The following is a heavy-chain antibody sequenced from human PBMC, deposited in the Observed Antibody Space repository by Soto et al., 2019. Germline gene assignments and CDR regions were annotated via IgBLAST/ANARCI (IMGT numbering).Heavy chain of an antibody. D-gene: IGHD3-22*01. V-gene: IGHV1-46*01. CDR1: GYTFTSYY. J-gene: IGHJ6*02. Sequence: ASVKVSCKASGYTFTSYYMHWVRQAPGQGLEWMGIINPSGGSTSYAQKFQGRVTMTRDTSTSTVYMELSSLRSEDTAVYYCAREDGGYSYYYYYYGLDVWGQGTTVTVSS. CDR2: INPSGGST. CDR3: AREDGGYSYYYYYYGLDV.